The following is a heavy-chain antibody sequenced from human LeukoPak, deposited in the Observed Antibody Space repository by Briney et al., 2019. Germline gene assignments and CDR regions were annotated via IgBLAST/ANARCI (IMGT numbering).Heavy chain of an antibody. Sequence: SETLSLTCTVSGASISSTTYYWGWIRQPPGKGLEWIASIYYIGNTYYNPSLRSRVTLSIETSKNHFSLKLPSVTAADTAVYYCASDYGDSYHFDYWGQGTLVTVSS. CDR1: GASISSTTYY. V-gene: IGHV4-39*02. D-gene: IGHD4-17*01. CDR2: IYYIGNT. J-gene: IGHJ4*02. CDR3: ASDYGDSYHFDY.